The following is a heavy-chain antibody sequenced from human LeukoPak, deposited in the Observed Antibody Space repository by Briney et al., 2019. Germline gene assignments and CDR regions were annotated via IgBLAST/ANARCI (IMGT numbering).Heavy chain of an antibody. Sequence: PSETLSLTCTVSGDSISSYYWSWIRQPPGKGLEWIGYIFYSGSTNYNPSLKSRVTISVDTSKKQFSLKLSSVTAADTAVYYCARVLSSGWTGFDYWGQGTLVTVSS. V-gene: IGHV4-59*01. CDR2: IFYSGST. J-gene: IGHJ4*02. CDR3: ARVLSSGWTGFDY. D-gene: IGHD6-19*01. CDR1: GDSISSYY.